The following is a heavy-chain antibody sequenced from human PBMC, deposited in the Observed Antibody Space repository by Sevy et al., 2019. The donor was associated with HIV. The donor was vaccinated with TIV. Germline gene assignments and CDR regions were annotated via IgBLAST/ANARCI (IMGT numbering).Heavy chain of an antibody. CDR1: GYTFTGYY. CDR2: INPNSGGT. Sequence: ASAKVSCKASGYTFTGYYMHWVRQAPGQGLEWMGRINPNSGGTNYAQRFQGRVTMTRDTSISTAYMELSRLRSDDTAVYYCARNLEGADFWSGYYVYSWGQGTLVTVSS. D-gene: IGHD3-3*01. CDR3: ARNLEGADFWSGYYVYS. V-gene: IGHV1-2*06. J-gene: IGHJ5*02.